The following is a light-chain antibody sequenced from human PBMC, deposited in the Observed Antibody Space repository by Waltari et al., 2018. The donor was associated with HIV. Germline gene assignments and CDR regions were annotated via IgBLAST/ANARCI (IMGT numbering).Light chain of an antibody. J-gene: IGKJ4*01. V-gene: IGKV1-NL1*01. CDR1: QDISNS. Sequence: DIQMTQSPSSLSASIGDTVTIPCRASQDISNSISWFQQQPGTAPKLLVHGAFILQRGVPPRFSGSGSGTDYTLTISGLQAEDFATYFCQQYYGVPLTFGGGTRVDI. CDR2: GAF. CDR3: QQYYGVPLT.